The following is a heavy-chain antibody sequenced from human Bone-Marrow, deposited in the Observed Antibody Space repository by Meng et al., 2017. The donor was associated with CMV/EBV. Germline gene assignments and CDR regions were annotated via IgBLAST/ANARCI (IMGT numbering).Heavy chain of an antibody. J-gene: IGHJ6*02. CDR3: AKGDRPYYDFWSGYGVGYYYYGMDV. Sequence: GGSLRLSCAASGFTFSSYGMHWVRQAPGKGLEWVAVIWYDGSNKYYADSVKGRFTISRDNSKNTLYLQMNSLRAEDTAVYYCAKGDRPYYDFWSGYGVGYYYYGMDVWGQGNTVNVSS. V-gene: IGHV3-33*06. CDR2: IWYDGSNK. CDR1: GFTFSSYG. D-gene: IGHD3-3*01.